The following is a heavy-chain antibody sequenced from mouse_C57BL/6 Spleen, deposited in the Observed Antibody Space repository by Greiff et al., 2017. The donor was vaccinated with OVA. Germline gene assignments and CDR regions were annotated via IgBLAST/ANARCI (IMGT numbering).Heavy chain of an antibody. V-gene: IGHV5-4*01. J-gene: IGHJ2*01. Sequence: EVQLVESGGGLVKPGGSLKLSCAASGFTFSSYAMSWVRQTPEKRLEWVATISDGGSYTYYPDNVKGRFTISRDNAKNNLYLQMSHLKSEDTAMYYCARDPQLGRSYFDYWGQGTTLTVSS. CDR3: ARDPQLGRSYFDY. D-gene: IGHD4-1*02. CDR2: ISDGGSYT. CDR1: GFTFSSYA.